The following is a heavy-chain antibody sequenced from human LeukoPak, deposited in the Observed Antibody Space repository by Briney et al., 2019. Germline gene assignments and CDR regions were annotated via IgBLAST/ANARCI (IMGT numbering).Heavy chain of an antibody. V-gene: IGHV1-18*01. Sequence: ASVKVSCKASGYTFTSYGISWVRQAPGQGLEWMGWISAYNGNTNYAQKLQGRVTITADESTSTAYMELSSLRSEDTAVYYCARADNTMVRGVSYDYWGQGTLVTVSS. CDR2: ISAYNGNT. CDR3: ARADNTMVRGVSYDY. J-gene: IGHJ4*02. CDR1: GYTFTSYG. D-gene: IGHD3-10*01.